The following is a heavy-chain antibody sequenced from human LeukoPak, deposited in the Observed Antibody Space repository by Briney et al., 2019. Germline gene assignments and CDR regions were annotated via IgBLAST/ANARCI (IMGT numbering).Heavy chain of an antibody. CDR1: GFIFRSYW. CDR2: IKQDANEK. V-gene: IGHV3-7*01. D-gene: IGHD5-12*01. J-gene: IGHJ4*02. CDR3: ARDGVGSGYDFDY. Sequence: GGSLRLSCAASGFIFRSYWMSWLRQAPGKGLEWVANIKQDANEKYYADSVKGRFIISRDNAKNSLYLQMNSLRAEDTAVYYCARDGVGSGYDFDYWGQGTLVTVFS.